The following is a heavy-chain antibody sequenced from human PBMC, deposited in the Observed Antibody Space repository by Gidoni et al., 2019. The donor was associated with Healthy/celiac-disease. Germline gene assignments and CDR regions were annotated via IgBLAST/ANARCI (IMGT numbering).Heavy chain of an antibody. CDR2: IWYDGRNK. CDR1: GFTFSSYG. CDR3: ARDSDGVEMATNEGFDY. J-gene: IGHJ4*02. D-gene: IGHD5-12*01. V-gene: IGHV3-33*01. Sequence: QVQLVESVGGVVQPGRSLRLSCAASGFTFSSYGMHWVRQAPGKGLEWVAVIWYDGRNKYYADSVKGRFNIARDNSKNTLYLQMNSLRAEDTAVYYCARDSDGVEMATNEGFDYWGQGTLVTVSS.